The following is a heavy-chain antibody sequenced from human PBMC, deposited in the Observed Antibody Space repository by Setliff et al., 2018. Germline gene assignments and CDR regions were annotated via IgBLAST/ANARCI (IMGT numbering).Heavy chain of an antibody. CDR3: ARYSSGWFFDY. Sequence: LRLSCTASGLSYSNDWVSWVRQAPGKGLEWLASINPHGSEKYYADSVKGRFTISRDNAKNSLYLQMNSLRAEDTAVYYCARYSSGWFFDYWGQGTPVTVSS. CDR2: INPHGSEK. CDR1: GLSYSNDW. V-gene: IGHV3-7*01. J-gene: IGHJ4*02. D-gene: IGHD6-19*01.